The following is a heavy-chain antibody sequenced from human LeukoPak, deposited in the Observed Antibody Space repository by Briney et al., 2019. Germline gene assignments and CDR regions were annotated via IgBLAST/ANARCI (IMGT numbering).Heavy chain of an antibody. D-gene: IGHD2-2*01. CDR1: GFRFGRDW. CDR2: VKQDGTEK. V-gene: IGHV3-7*01. J-gene: IGHJ1*01. CDR3: ATLDSTKSVL. Sequence: GGSLRLTCVASGFRFGRDWISWVRQAPGKGLEWVACVKQDGTEKNYVVSVWGRFTVSVDNGRNSLYLQMNSLRAEDTAKYYCATLDSTKSVLWGRGTAVIVSS.